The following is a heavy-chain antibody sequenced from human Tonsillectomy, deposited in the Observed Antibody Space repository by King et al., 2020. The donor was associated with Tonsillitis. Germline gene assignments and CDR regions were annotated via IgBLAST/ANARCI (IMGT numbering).Heavy chain of an antibody. Sequence: VQLQESGPGLVKPSETLSLTCTVSGGSISSYYWSWIRQPAGKGLEWIGRIYTSGSTNYNPSLKSRVTMSVDMSKNQFSLKLSSVTAADTAVYYCARDHSSSWYGGAFDIWGQGTMVTVSS. CDR3: ARDHSSSWYGGAFDI. CDR1: GGSISSYY. D-gene: IGHD6-13*01. V-gene: IGHV4-4*07. CDR2: IYTSGST. J-gene: IGHJ3*02.